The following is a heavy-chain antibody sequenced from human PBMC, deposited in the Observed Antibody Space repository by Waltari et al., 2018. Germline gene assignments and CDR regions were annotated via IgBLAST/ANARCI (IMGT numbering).Heavy chain of an antibody. CDR3: ARSGYYYYYGMDV. CDR1: GYTFTSYY. V-gene: IGHV1-46*01. J-gene: IGHJ6*02. CDR2: INPMGGST. D-gene: IGHD3-3*01. Sequence: QVQLVQSGAEVKKPGASVKVSCKASGYTFTSYYMHWVRQAPGQGLEWMGIINPMGGSTSYAQKFQGRVTMTRDTATSTVYMELSSLRSEDTAVYYCARSGYYYYYGMDVWGQGTTVTVSS.